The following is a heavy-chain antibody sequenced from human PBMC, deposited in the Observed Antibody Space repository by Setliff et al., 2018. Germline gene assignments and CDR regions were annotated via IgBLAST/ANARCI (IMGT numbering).Heavy chain of an antibody. CDR3: ARVLGVDFQYYYLDI. Sequence: ASVKVSCKASGGTFQNYGLTWVRQAPGQGLEWMGGIIPIFGTTNYAHSFKGRVTFTADDSTSTAYMDLSRLTSEDTAVYYCARVLGVDFQYYYLDIWGKGTTVTVAS. CDR1: GGTFQNYG. J-gene: IGHJ6*03. D-gene: IGHD2-21*01. V-gene: IGHV1-69*13. CDR2: IIPIFGTT.